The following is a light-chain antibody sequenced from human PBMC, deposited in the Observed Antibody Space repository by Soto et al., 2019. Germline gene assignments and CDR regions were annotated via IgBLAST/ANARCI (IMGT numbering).Light chain of an antibody. V-gene: IGKV1-9*01. CDR3: QQLPGFWT. CDR2: SAS. Sequence: DIQLTQSPSFLPASIGDRVTITCRASQGISSNLAWYQQKPGKAPKLLIYSASTLQSGVPSRFSGSGSGTEFTLTISSLQPEDFASYYCQQLPGFWTFGPGTKVDFK. J-gene: IGKJ3*01. CDR1: QGISSN.